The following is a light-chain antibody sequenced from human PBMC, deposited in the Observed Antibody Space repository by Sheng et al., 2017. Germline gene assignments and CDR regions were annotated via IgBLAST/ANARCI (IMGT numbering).Light chain of an antibody. CDR2: DIS. V-gene: IGLV2-23*02. Sequence: QSALTQPASVSGSPGQSITISCTGTSSDVGKHNLVSWYQQHPGKAPKLMIFDISERPSGVSPRFSGSKSGTTASLTISGLQADDEADYYCCSYAGSITPYVFGTGTRVSVL. CDR1: SSDVGKHNL. CDR3: CSYAGSITPYV. J-gene: IGLJ1*01.